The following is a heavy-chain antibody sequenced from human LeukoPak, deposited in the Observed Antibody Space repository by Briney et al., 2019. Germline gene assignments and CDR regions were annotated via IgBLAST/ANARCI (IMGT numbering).Heavy chain of an antibody. J-gene: IGHJ4*02. CDR3: ASPYYDFWSGYYQGRTDY. V-gene: IGHV4-39*01. CDR1: GGSISSSSYY. D-gene: IGHD3-3*01. Sequence: SETLSLTCTVSGGSISSSSYYWGWIRQPPGKGLEWIGSIYYSGSTNYNPSLKSRVTISVDTSKNQFSLKLSSVTAADTAVYYCASPYYDFWSGYYQGRTDYWGQGTLVTVSS. CDR2: IYYSGST.